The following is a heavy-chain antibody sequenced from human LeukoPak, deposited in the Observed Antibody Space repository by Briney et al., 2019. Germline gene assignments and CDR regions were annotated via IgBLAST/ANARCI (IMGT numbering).Heavy chain of an antibody. CDR2: IGHTGSIT. CDR1: GFTFSTYA. CDR3: AADQGSSGYPYPGFDP. D-gene: IGHD3-22*01. Sequence: PGGSLRLSCAASGFTFSTYAMHWVRQAPGKGLEWVSYIGHTGSITDYADSVKGRFTVSRDNAKNSLYLQMNTLRAEDTAVYYCAADQGSSGYPYPGFDPWGQGTLVTVSS. V-gene: IGHV3-48*03. J-gene: IGHJ5*02.